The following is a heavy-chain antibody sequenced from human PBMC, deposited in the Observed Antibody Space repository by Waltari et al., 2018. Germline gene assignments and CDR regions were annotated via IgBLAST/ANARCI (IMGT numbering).Heavy chain of an antibody. D-gene: IGHD3-10*01. J-gene: IGHJ3*01. CDR2: INPDGSGE. CDR1: GFTFSSYS. CDR3: ARDPAFGAFDF. V-gene: IGHV3-7*01. Sequence: EVQLVESGGGLVKPGGSLRLSCAASGFTFSSYSMTWVRQAPGKGLEWVAEINPDGSGEYYVDSVNGRFTISRDNTKNSLYLQMNSLRPDDTAVYFCARDPAFGAFDFWGQGTVVTVSS.